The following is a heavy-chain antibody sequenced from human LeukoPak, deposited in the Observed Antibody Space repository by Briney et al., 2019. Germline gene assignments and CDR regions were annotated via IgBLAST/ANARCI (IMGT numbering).Heavy chain of an antibody. Sequence: GESLKISCKGSGYTFTSYWIGGGRQLPGKGLEWMGIIYPGDSDTRYSPSFQGQVTISADKSISTAYLQWSSLKASDTAMYYCARNFEGQVATSGNFDYWGQGTLVTVSS. D-gene: IGHD5-24*01. J-gene: IGHJ4*02. CDR3: ARNFEGQVATSGNFDY. CDR2: IYPGDSDT. CDR1: GYTFTSYW. V-gene: IGHV5-51*01.